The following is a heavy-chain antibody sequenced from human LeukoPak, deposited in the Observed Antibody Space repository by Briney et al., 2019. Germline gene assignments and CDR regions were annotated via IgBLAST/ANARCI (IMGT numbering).Heavy chain of an antibody. V-gene: IGHV1-2*02. CDR3: ARVGTSYCSSTSCPGAFDI. CDR2: INPNSGGT. CDR1: GYTFTGYY. Sequence: ASVKVSCKASGYTFTGYYMHWVRQAPGQGLEWMGWINPNSGGTNYAQKFQGRVTMTRDTSVSTAYMELSRLRSDDTAVYYCARVGTSYCSSTSCPGAFDIWGQGTMVTVSS. D-gene: IGHD2-2*01. J-gene: IGHJ3*02.